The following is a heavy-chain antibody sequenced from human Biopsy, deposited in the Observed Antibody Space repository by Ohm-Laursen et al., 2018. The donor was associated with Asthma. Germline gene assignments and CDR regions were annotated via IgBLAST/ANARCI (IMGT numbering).Heavy chain of an antibody. CDR1: GFTFSSYA. CDR2: ISYTGSA. CDR3: ARHQEAASYHYDGSIAY. V-gene: IGHV4-39*01. Sequence: LRLSCTASGFTFSSYAMSWIRQPPGKGLEWMGSISYTGSAYHNPSLKSRVTISVDTSKNHFSLKLSSVTAADTAVYFCARHQEAASYHYDGSIAYWGQGIPVTVSS. D-gene: IGHD3-22*01. J-gene: IGHJ4*02.